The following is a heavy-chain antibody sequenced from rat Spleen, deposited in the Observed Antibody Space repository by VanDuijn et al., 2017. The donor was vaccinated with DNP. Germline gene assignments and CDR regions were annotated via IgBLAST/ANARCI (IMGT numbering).Heavy chain of an antibody. J-gene: IGHJ2*01. V-gene: IGHV5-7*01. CDR1: RITFSDHN. Sequence: EVQLVESGGGLVQPGRSLKLSCVVSRITFSDHNMAWVRQAPKKGLEWVATISYDGSDTYYRDSMKGRFTISRDNAKSTLYLQMNSLRSEDTAASDGAGRAPPTRGPFEYCGQGVTVTGSS. CDR3: AGRAPPTRGPFEY. CDR2: ISYDGSDT. D-gene: IGHD1-4*01.